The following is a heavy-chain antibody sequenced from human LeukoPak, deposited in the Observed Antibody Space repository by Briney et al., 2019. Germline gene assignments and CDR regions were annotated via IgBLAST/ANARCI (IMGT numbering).Heavy chain of an antibody. D-gene: IGHD2-2*02. V-gene: IGHV4-34*01. J-gene: IGHJ4*02. CDR3: ARGGCSSTSCYSLSYYFDY. CDR1: GGSFSGYY. Sequence: SETLSLTCAVYGGSFSGYYWSWIRQPPGKGLEWIGEINHSGSTNYNPSLKSRVTISVVTSKNQFSLKLSSVTAADTAVYYCARGGCSSTSCYSLSYYFDYWGRGTLVSVSS. CDR2: INHSGST.